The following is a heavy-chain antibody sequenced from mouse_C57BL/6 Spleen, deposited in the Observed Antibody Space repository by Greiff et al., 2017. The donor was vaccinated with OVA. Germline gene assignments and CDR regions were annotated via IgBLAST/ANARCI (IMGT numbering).Heavy chain of an antibody. Sequence: EVKLMESEGGLVQPGSSMKLSCTASGFTFSDYYMAWVRQVPEKGLEWVANINYDGSSTYYLDSLKSRFIISRDNAKNILYLQMSSLKSEDTATYYCAREIYYGSSYGFDYWGQGTTLTVSS. CDR3: AREIYYGSSYGFDY. D-gene: IGHD1-1*01. CDR2: INYDGSST. V-gene: IGHV5-16*01. CDR1: GFTFSDYY. J-gene: IGHJ2*01.